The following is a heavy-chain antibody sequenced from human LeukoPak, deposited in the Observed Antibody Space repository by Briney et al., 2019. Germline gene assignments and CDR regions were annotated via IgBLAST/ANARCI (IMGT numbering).Heavy chain of an antibody. Sequence: PSETLSLTCSVSGRILSSSNDYWGWIRQPPGKGLEWVVSIYYSGSTYYNPSLKSRVTISLDTSKNQFSLKLNSVTAADTAVYFCARDRPPALQGSFYFGLDDWGDGTTVTVSS. CDR2: IYYSGST. CDR1: GRILSSSNDY. J-gene: IGHJ6*04. D-gene: IGHD1-1*01. V-gene: IGHV4-39*07. CDR3: ARDRPPALQGSFYFGLDD.